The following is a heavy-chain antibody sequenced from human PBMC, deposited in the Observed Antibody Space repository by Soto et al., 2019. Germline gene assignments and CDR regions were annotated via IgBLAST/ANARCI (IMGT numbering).Heavy chain of an antibody. V-gene: IGHV3-30*18. CDR3: AKDVNHGELLPSYYFDY. CDR1: GFTFSSYG. CDR2: ISYDGSNK. J-gene: IGHJ4*02. D-gene: IGHD3-10*01. Sequence: GGSLRLSCAASGFTFSSYGMLWVRQAPGKGLGWVAVISYDGSNKYYAYSVKGRFTISRDNSKNTLYLQMNSLRAEDTAVYYCAKDVNHGELLPSYYFDYWRQGTLVTVSS.